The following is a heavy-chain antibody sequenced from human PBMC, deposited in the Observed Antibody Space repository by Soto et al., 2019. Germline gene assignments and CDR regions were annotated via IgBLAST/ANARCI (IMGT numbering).Heavy chain of an antibody. Sequence: PSETLSLTCSVLGGSISSYYWSWIRQPPGKGLEWIGYIYYSGSTNYNPSLKSRVTISVDTSKNQFSLKLSSVTAADTAVYYCARQAAITIFGVVIDYYFDYWGQGTLVTVSS. J-gene: IGHJ4*02. CDR3: ARQAAITIFGVVIDYYFDY. D-gene: IGHD3-3*01. CDR2: IYYSGST. CDR1: GGSISSYY. V-gene: IGHV4-59*08.